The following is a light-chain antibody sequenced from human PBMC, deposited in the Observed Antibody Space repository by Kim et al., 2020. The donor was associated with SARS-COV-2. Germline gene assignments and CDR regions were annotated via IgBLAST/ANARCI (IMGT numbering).Light chain of an antibody. J-gene: IGKJ4*01. CDR2: DAS. CDR3: QQCRSWPLT. V-gene: IGKV3-11*01. Sequence: LSPGEGATLSCRAIQSLRGCLVWYQQKVGQAPRLLIYDASNRATGIPARFSGTGSGTDFSLTISSLEPEDFAVYYCQQCRSWPLTFGGGTKVDIK. CDR1: QSLRGC.